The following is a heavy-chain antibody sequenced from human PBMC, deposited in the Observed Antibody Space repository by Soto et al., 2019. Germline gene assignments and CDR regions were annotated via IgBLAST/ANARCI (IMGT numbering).Heavy chain of an antibody. V-gene: IGHV1-18*01. CDR3: ARGRYGDY. D-gene: IGHD1-1*01. Sequence: QVHLVQSGAEVKKPGASVKVSCKGSGYAFTTYGITWVRQAPGQGLEWMGWISAHNGNTNYAQKLQGRVTVTRDTSTSTAYMELRTLRSDVTAVYSCARGRYGDYWGQGALVTVSS. CDR2: ISAHNGNT. CDR1: GYAFTTYG. J-gene: IGHJ4*02.